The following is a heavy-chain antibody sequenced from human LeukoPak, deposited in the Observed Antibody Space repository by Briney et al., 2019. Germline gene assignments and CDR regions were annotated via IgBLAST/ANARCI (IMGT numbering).Heavy chain of an antibody. V-gene: IGHV1-3*01. CDR1: GGTFSNYA. CDR3: ARPMVRGVRPYYYYGMDV. D-gene: IGHD3-10*01. J-gene: IGHJ6*02. CDR2: INAGNGNT. Sequence: ASVKVSCKASGGTFSNYAISWVRQAPGQRLEWMGWINAGNGNTKYSQKFQGRVTITRDTSASTAYMELSSLRSEDTAVYYCARPMVRGVRPYYYYGMDVWGQGTTVTVSS.